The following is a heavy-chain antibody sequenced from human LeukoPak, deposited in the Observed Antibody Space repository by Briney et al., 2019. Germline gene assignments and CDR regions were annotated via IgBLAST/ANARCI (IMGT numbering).Heavy chain of an antibody. D-gene: IGHD3-22*01. CDR1: GFTFDDYA. V-gene: IGHV3-9*01. J-gene: IGHJ3*02. CDR2: ISWNSGSI. Sequence: PGGSLRLSCAASGFTFDDYAMHWVRQAPGKGLEWVSGISWNSGSIGYADSVKGRFTISRDNAKNSLYLQMNSLRAEDTAVYYCARRGYYYDSSGSYDAFDIWGQGTMVTVSS. CDR3: ARRGYYYDSSGSYDAFDI.